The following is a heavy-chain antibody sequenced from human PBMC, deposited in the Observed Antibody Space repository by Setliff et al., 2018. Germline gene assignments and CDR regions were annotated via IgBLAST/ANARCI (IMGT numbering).Heavy chain of an antibody. V-gene: IGHV4-30-4*08. CDR1: GDSISSGDYF. Sequence: SETLSLTCTVSGDSISSGDYFWSWIRQPPGKGLEWIAYIYHSGSAYYNPSLKSRVTMSVDTSKNQFSLKLSSVTAADTAVYYCARIHCSGGSCYFFDSWGQGTLVTVS. CDR3: ARIHCSGGSCYFFDS. J-gene: IGHJ4*02. CDR2: IYHSGSA. D-gene: IGHD2-15*01.